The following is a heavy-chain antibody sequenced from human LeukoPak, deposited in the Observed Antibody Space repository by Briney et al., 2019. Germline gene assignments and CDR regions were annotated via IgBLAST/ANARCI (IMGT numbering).Heavy chain of an antibody. V-gene: IGHV7-4-1*02. D-gene: IGHD1-26*01. CDR2: INTNTGTP. CDR3: SRGIMVGVGTWFDP. CDR1: GYTFTSYA. J-gene: IGHJ5*02. Sequence: ASVKVSCKASGYTFTSYAMNWVRQAPGQGLEWMGWINTNTGTPTYAQGFTGRFVFSLDTSVSTAYLQISSLKAEDTAVYYCSRGIMVGVGTWFDPWGQGTLVTVSS.